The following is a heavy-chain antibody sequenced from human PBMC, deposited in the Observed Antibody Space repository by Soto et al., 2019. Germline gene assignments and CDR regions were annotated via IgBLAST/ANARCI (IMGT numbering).Heavy chain of an antibody. Sequence: QITLKESGPTLVKPTQTLTLTCTFSGFSLSTSGVGVGWIRQPPGKALEWLALIYWDDDKRYSPSLKSRLTITKDATKNQVVLKMTNMDPVDTATYYCADSGILWGPGGMDVWGQGTTVTVSS. J-gene: IGHJ6*02. CDR1: GFSLSTSGVG. CDR2: IYWDDDK. CDR3: ADSGILWGPGGMDV. D-gene: IGHD2-15*01. V-gene: IGHV2-5*02.